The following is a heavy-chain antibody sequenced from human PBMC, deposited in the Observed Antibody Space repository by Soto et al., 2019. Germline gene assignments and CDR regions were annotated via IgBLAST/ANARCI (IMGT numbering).Heavy chain of an antibody. V-gene: IGHV4-39*01. Sequence: ETLSLTCTVSGGSIGISSYYWFWIRQPPGKGLEWIGSIYYSGSTYYNPSLKSRVTISVDTSKNQFSLKLSSVTAAGTAVYYCARHMSYDSSGYYFYYFDYWGQGTLVTVSS. CDR3: ARHMSYDSSGYYFYYFDY. CDR1: GGSIGISSYY. J-gene: IGHJ4*02. D-gene: IGHD3-22*01. CDR2: IYYSGST.